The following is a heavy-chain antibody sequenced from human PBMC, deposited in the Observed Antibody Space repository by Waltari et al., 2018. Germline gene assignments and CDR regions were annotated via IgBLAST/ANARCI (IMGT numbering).Heavy chain of an antibody. CDR2: IKQDGSEK. J-gene: IGHJ6*02. Sequence: EVQLVESGGGLVQPGGSLRLSCAASGFTFSSYWMSWVRQAPGKGLEWVANIKQDGSEKYYVDSVKGRFTISRDNAKNSLYLQMNSLRAEDTAVYYCARAQLYYYHGMDVWGQGTTVTVSS. CDR3: ARAQLYYYHGMDV. V-gene: IGHV3-7*03. CDR1: GFTFSSYW. D-gene: IGHD1-1*01.